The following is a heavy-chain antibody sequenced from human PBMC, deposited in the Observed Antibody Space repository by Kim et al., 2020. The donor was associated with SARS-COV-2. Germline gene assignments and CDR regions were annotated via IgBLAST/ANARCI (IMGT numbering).Heavy chain of an antibody. J-gene: IGHJ4*02. V-gene: IGHV3-23*01. CDR2: IGGSPINT. CDR3: AKGLRASVNTFDY. CDR1: GFTFSSYA. Sequence: GGSLRLSCAASGFTFSSYAMSWVRQAPGKGLEWVSIIGGSPINTYYADSVKGRFTISRDNSKNTLYLQMNSLRAEDTAVYYCAKGLRASVNTFDYWGQGNLVTVSS. D-gene: IGHD4-17*01.